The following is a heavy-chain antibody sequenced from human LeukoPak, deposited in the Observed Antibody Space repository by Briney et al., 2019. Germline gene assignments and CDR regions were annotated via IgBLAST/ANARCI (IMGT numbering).Heavy chain of an antibody. Sequence: KPSETLSLTCAVYGGSFSGYYWSWIRQPPGKGLEWIGEINHSGSTNYNPSLKSRVTISVDTSKNQFSLKLSSVTAADTAVYYCARHYVTIFGVVTQIDYWGQGTLVTVSS. CDR2: INHSGST. V-gene: IGHV4-34*01. D-gene: IGHD3-3*01. J-gene: IGHJ4*02. CDR1: GGSFSGYY. CDR3: ARHYVTIFGVVTQIDY.